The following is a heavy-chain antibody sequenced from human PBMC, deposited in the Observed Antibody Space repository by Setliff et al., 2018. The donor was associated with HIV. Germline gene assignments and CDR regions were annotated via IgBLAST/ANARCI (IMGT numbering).Heavy chain of an antibody. CDR3: PRRRDGYNSAPWRNDY. D-gene: IGHD5-12*01. CDR1: GGSVSSGSYY. V-gene: IGHV4-39*01. Sequence: SETLSLTCTVSGGSVSSGSYYWGWIRQPPGKGLEWIGSMYYSGSTYYNPSLKSRVTISVDTSKKQFSLKLRSVTAADTAVYYCPRRRDGYNSAPWRNDYWGQGTLVTVSS. CDR2: MYYSGST. J-gene: IGHJ4*02.